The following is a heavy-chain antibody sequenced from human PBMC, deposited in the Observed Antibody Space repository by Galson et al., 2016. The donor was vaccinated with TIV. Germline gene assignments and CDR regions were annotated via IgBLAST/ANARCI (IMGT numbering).Heavy chain of an antibody. J-gene: IGHJ4*02. CDR1: GFTFDSYT. CDR2: ISHDGNNK. Sequence: SLRLSCAASGFTFDSYTFHWVRQTPGKGLEWVAIISHDGNNKDFADPVQGRFTISRDSSKSTVFLQMNSLRLEDTAVYYCTRDGRGNWKYVDYFDYWGQGTLVTVSS. D-gene: IGHD1-1*01. V-gene: IGHV3-30-3*01. CDR3: TRDGRGNWKYVDYFDY.